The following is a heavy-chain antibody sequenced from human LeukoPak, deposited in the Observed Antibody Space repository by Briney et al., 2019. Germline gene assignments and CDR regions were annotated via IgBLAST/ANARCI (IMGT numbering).Heavy chain of an antibody. J-gene: IGHJ4*02. CDR2: VRSDGSIE. V-gene: IGHV3-30*02. D-gene: IGHD3-10*01. CDR1: GFTFSSYG. Sequence: PGGSLRLSCAASGFTFSSYGMHWVRQAPGKGLEWVAFVRSDGSIEYYADSVKGRFTISRDNSKNTLYLQMNSLRAEDSAVYYCAKDLGTLISGTYYCYFDYWGQGTLVTVSS. CDR3: AKDLGTLISGTYYCYFDY.